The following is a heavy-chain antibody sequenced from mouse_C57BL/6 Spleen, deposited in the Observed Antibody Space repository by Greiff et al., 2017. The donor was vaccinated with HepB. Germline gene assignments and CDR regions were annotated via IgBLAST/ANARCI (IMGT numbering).Heavy chain of an antibody. CDR3: TRSEFITTVVPDY. CDR1: GYTFTSYW. V-gene: IGHV1-62-3*01. CDR2: IDPNSGGT. Sequence: QVQLQQPGAELVKPGASVKLSCKASGYTFTSYWMHWVKQRPGRGLEWIGRIDPNSGGTKYNEKFKSKATLTVDKPSSTAYMELRSLTSEDSAVYYCTRSEFITTVVPDYWGQGTTLTVSS. D-gene: IGHD1-1*01. J-gene: IGHJ2*01.